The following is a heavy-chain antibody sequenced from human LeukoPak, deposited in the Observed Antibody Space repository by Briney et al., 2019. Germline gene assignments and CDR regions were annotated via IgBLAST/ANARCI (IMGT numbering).Heavy chain of an antibody. J-gene: IGHJ4*02. Sequence: GGSLRLSCAASGFTVSSNYMSWIRQAPGKGLEWVSYMSSSGTTIYYADSVKGRFTISRDNAKNSLYLQMNSLRVEDTAVYYCARESRQWLVLGGVDYWGQGTLVTVSS. CDR2: MSSSGTTI. V-gene: IGHV3-11*04. CDR1: GFTVSSNY. D-gene: IGHD6-19*01. CDR3: ARESRQWLVLGGVDY.